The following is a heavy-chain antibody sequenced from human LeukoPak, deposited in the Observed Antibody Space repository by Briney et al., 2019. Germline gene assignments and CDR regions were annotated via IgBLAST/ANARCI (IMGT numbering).Heavy chain of an antibody. J-gene: IGHJ4*02. D-gene: IGHD3-16*01. Sequence: GGSLRLSCAASGFTFRSHAMSWVRRAPGRGLEWVSAIRGDGATMFYADSVKGRITVSRDNSKNTLYLQFDSLRVDDTAVYYCARDQFRDYFRGADYWGQGTLVTVSS. CDR2: IRGDGATM. CDR3: ARDQFRDYFRGADY. V-gene: IGHV3-23*01. CDR1: GFTFRSHA.